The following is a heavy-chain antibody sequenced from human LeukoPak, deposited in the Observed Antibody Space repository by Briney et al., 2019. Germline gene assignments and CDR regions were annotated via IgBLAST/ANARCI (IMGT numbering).Heavy chain of an antibody. J-gene: IGHJ4*02. CDR1: GFTFSSYS. CDR3: ARGSSGWHPLDY. Sequence: GGSLRLSCAASGFTFSSYSMSWVRQAPGKGLEWVANIKQDGSEKYYVDSVKGRFTISRDNAKNSLYLQMNSLRAEDTAVYYCARGSSGWHPLDYWGQGTLVTVSS. V-gene: IGHV3-7*01. CDR2: IKQDGSEK. D-gene: IGHD6-19*01.